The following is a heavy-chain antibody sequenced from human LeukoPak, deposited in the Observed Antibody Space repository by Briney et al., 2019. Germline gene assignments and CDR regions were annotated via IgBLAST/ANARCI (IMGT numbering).Heavy chain of an antibody. CDR2: IYHGGST. D-gene: IGHD2-2*01. Sequence: PSETLSLTCAVYGYSISSGYYWGWIRQPPGEGLEWIGSIYHGGSTYYNPSLKSRVTMSVDTSKNQFSLKLSSVTAADTAVYYCARAYCTTTSCYGRYFDYWGQGTLVTVSS. CDR1: GYSISSGYY. CDR3: ARAYCTTTSCYGRYFDY. J-gene: IGHJ4*02. V-gene: IGHV4-38-2*01.